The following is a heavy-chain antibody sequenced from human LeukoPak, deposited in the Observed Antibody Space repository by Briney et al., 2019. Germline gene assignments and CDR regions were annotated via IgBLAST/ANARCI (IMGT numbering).Heavy chain of an antibody. CDR2: ISNNGGST. CDR3: ARAPQRGYSYGYGDY. CDR1: GFTFSSYA. Sequence: PGGSLRLSCAASGFTFSSYAMHWVRQAPGKGLEYVSAISNNGGSTYYANSVRGRFTISRDNSKNTLYLQMGSLRAEDMAVYYCARAPQRGYSYGYGDYWGQGTLVTVSS. V-gene: IGHV3-64*01. J-gene: IGHJ4*02. D-gene: IGHD5-18*01.